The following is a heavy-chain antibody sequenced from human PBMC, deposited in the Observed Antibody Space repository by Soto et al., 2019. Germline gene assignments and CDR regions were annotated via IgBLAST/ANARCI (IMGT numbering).Heavy chain of an antibody. CDR1: GFTFSSYS. D-gene: IGHD6-19*01. J-gene: IGHJ4*02. V-gene: IGHV3-21*01. CDR2: ISSSSSYI. CDR3: ARDILVGSIYFDY. Sequence: EVQLVESGGGLVKPGGSLRLSCAASGFTFSSYSMNWVRQAPGKGLEWVSSISSSSSYIYYADSVKGRFTISRDNAKNSLYLQMNSLRAEDTAVYYCARDILVGSIYFDYWGQGTLVTVSS.